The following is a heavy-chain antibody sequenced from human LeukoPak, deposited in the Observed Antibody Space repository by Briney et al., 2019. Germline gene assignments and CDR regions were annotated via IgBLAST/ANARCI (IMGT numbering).Heavy chain of an antibody. V-gene: IGHV3-33*01. Sequence: GGSLRLSCAASGFTFSSYGMHWVRQAPGKGLEWVAVIWFDGSNKYYADSVKGRFTISRDNSKNTLYLQMNSLRAEDTAVYYCARHRSSGNWYSFFDYWGQGTLVTVSS. CDR2: IWFDGSNK. J-gene: IGHJ4*02. CDR1: GFTFSSYG. CDR3: ARHRSSGNWYSFFDY. D-gene: IGHD6-13*01.